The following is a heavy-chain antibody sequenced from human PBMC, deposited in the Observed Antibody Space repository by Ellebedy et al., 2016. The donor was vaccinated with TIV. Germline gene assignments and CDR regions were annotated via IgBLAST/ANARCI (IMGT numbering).Heavy chain of an antibody. D-gene: IGHD5-18*01. J-gene: IGHJ4*01. CDR3: ARDFDTAPMKTIFDY. CDR2: IDSTSTYI. Sequence: GESLKISCAASGFTFSSYSMGWVRQAPGKGLEWVSSIDSTSTYIYYADSLRGRLTISRDNAKDSLYLPMNSLRAEDTAVYYCARDFDTAPMKTIFDYWGHGTLVTVSS. CDR1: GFTFSSYS. V-gene: IGHV3-21*01.